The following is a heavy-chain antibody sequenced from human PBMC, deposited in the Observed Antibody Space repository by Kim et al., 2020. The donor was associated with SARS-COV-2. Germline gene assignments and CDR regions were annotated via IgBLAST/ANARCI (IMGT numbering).Heavy chain of an antibody. Sequence: FQGRVTMTRDTSTSTVYMELSSLRSEDTAVYYCARDCSSTSCYHLDAFDIWGQGTMVTVSS. J-gene: IGHJ3*02. V-gene: IGHV1-46*01. D-gene: IGHD2-2*01. CDR3: ARDCSSTSCYHLDAFDI.